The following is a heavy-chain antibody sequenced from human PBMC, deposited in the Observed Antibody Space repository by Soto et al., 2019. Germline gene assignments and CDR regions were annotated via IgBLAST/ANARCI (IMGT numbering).Heavy chain of an antibody. V-gene: IGHV4-61*01. J-gene: IGHJ4*02. CDR2: ISYSGST. Sequence: SETLSLTCTVSGASVSSDSYYWSWIRQPPGKGLEWIGYISYSGSTNYNPSLKSRVTISVDTSKNQFSLKLNSVTAADTAVYYCARDVSGWSNRAFDYWGQGTLVTVSS. CDR1: GASVSSDSYY. D-gene: IGHD6-13*01. CDR3: ARDVSGWSNRAFDY.